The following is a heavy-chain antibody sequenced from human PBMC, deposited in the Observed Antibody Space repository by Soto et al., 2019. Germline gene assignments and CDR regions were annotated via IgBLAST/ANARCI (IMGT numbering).Heavy chain of an antibody. V-gene: IGHV4-30-4*01. CDR1: GGSISSRDHY. D-gene: IGHD1-7*01. Sequence: PSETLSLACTVSGGSISSRDHYWTWIRQSPGKGLEWIGYIFYSGTAYSNPSLKSRVTISQDTSKNQFSLSLESVTAADSAIYYCARAVVPTTAYCDSWGQGTLVTVSS. CDR2: IFYSGTA. CDR3: ARAVVPTTAYCDS. J-gene: IGHJ4*02.